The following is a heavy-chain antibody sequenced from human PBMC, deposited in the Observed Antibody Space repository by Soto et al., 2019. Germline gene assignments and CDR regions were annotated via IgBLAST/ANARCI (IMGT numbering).Heavy chain of an antibody. J-gene: IGHJ4*02. V-gene: IGHV1-69*01. D-gene: IGHD3-22*01. CDR2: IIPIFGTS. CDR3: ARSDYDSSGYANDY. Sequence: QVQLVQSGAEVKKPGSSVKVSCKASGGTFSSYAISWVRQAPGQGLEWMGGIIPIFGTSNYAQKFQGRVTIAADESTSVADMELSSLRSEDTALYYCARSDYDSSGYANDYWGQGSLVTVSS. CDR1: GGTFSSYA.